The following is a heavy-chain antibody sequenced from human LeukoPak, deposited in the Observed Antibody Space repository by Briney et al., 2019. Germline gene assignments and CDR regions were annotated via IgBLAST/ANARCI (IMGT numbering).Heavy chain of an antibody. D-gene: IGHD1-1*01. CDR1: GYTFTGYY. V-gene: IGHV1-2*02. J-gene: IGHJ4*02. CDR3: AREYNWNDSRYFDY. Sequence: ASVKVSCKASGYTFTGYYMHWVRQAPGQGLGWMGWINPNSGGTNYAQKFQGRVTMTRDTSISTAYMELSRLRSDDTAVYYCAREYNWNDSRYFDYWGQGTLVTVSS. CDR2: INPNSGGT.